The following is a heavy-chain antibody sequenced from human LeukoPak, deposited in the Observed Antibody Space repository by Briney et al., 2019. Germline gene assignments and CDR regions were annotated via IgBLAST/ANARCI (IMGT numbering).Heavy chain of an antibody. CDR3: ARQNTPHGNFDY. CDR1: GFTFSGYD. J-gene: IGHJ4*02. CDR2: IGVGANT. D-gene: IGHD1-26*01. V-gene: IGHV3-13*01. Sequence: PGGSLRLSCAASGFTFSGYDMRWVRQATGKGLEWVSAIGVGANTFYSGSVKGRFTISRENAKNSLYLLMTSLRAEDTAVYYCARQNTPHGNFDYWGQGILVTVSS.